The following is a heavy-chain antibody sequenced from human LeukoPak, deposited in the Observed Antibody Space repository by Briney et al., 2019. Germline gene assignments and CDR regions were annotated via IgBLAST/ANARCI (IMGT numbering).Heavy chain of an antibody. CDR3: ARIVGATNRGAFDI. D-gene: IGHD1-26*01. CDR1: GGSIGSGGYS. CDR2: IYHSGST. J-gene: IGHJ3*02. V-gene: IGHV4-30-2*01. Sequence: PSETLSLTCAVSGGSIGSGGYSWSWIRQPPGKGLEWIGYIYHSGSTYYNPSLKSRVTISVDRSKNQFSLKLSSVTAADTAVYYCARIVGATNRGAFDIWGQGTMVTVSS.